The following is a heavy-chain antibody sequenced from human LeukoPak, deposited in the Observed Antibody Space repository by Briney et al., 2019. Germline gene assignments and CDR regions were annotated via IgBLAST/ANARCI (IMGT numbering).Heavy chain of an antibody. D-gene: IGHD3-3*02. CDR1: GFTVSTNY. CDR2: LYSGSST. V-gene: IGHV3-53*01. Sequence: QPGGSLRLSCAAPGFTVSTNYMNWVRQAPGKGLEWVSILYSGSSTYYADSVEGRFTISRDSSKNTLFLQMNDLRAEDTAVYYCARVGDHFHWYLDLWGRGTLVTVSS. CDR3: ARVGDHFHWYLDL. J-gene: IGHJ2*01.